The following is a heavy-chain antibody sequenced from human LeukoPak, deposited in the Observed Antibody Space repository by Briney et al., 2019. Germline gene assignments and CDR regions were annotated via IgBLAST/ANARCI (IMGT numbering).Heavy chain of an antibody. D-gene: IGHD3-22*01. CDR3: ARGEYYYDSSGYYSGYFDY. Sequence: EASVKVSCKASGGTFSSYAISWLRQAPGQGLEWMGGIIPILGTANYAQKFQGRVTITTDESTSTAYMELSSLRSEDTAVYYCARGEYYYDSSGYYSGYFDYWGQGTLVTVSS. J-gene: IGHJ4*02. CDR2: IIPILGTA. V-gene: IGHV1-69*05. CDR1: GGTFSSYA.